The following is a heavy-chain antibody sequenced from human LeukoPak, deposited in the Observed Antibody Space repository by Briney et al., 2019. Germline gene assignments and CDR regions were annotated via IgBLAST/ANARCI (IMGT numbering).Heavy chain of an antibody. D-gene: IGHD6-13*01. CDR2: IYTSGST. CDR3: ARAGYSSSWYAGFFDY. CDR1: GGSISSGNYY. J-gene: IGHJ4*02. Sequence: PSETLSLTCTVSGGSISSGNYYWYWIRQPAGKGLEWIGRIYTSGSTNYNPSLKSRVTISVDTSKNQFSLKLNSVTAADTAVYYCARAGYSSSWYAGFFDYWGQGTLVTVSS. V-gene: IGHV4-61*02.